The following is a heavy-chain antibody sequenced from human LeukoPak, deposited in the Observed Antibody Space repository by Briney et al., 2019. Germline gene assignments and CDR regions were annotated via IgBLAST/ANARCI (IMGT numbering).Heavy chain of an antibody. D-gene: IGHD1-26*01. V-gene: IGHV3-11*01. J-gene: IGHJ6*01. CDR1: GFTFSDYY. Sequence: GGSLRLSCAASGFTFSDYYMTWIRQAPGKGLEWVSYISGVASSIYYADSVKGRFTISRDNAKNSVYLQMNSLRAEDTAVYYCARGGAQGMDVWGPRDHGHRLL. CDR3: ARGGAQGMDV. CDR2: ISGVASSI.